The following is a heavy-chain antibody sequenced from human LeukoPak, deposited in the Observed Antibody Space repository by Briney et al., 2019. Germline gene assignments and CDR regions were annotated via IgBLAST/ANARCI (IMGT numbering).Heavy chain of an antibody. Sequence: GGSLRLSCAASGFTFSSYAMSWVRQAPGKGLERVSAISGSGGSTYYADSVKGRFTISRDNSKNTLYLQMNSLRAEDTAVYYCAKDRGYRSDYGGTDYWGQGTLVTVSS. V-gene: IGHV3-23*01. D-gene: IGHD4-23*01. J-gene: IGHJ4*02. CDR3: AKDRGYRSDYGGTDY. CDR1: GFTFSSYA. CDR2: ISGSGGST.